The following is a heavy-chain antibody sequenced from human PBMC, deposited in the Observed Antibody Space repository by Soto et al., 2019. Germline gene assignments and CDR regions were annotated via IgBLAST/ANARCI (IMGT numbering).Heavy chain of an antibody. Sequence: SVKVSCKASGGPFSSYTISWVRQAPGQGLEWMGRIIPILGIANYAQKFQGRVTITADKSTSTAYMELSSLRSEDTAVYYCARVGLIAAAGTNFDYWGQGTLVTVSS. V-gene: IGHV1-69*02. D-gene: IGHD6-13*01. CDR1: GGPFSSYT. CDR3: ARVGLIAAAGTNFDY. J-gene: IGHJ4*02. CDR2: IIPILGIA.